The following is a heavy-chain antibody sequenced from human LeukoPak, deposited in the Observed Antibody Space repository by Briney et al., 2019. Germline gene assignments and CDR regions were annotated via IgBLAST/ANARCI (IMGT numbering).Heavy chain of an antibody. CDR2: ISYDGSNE. D-gene: IGHD1-1*01. CDR1: GFTLGSYG. V-gene: IGHV3-30*03. J-gene: IGHJ4*02. Sequence: GGSLRLSCAASGFTLGSYGMHWVRQAPGKGLEWVASISYDGSNEYYGDSVKGRFSVSRDNSKNTLYLHMNSLRAEDTAVYYCARDRTGTTYGHFDYWGQGTLVTVSS. CDR3: ARDRTGTTYGHFDY.